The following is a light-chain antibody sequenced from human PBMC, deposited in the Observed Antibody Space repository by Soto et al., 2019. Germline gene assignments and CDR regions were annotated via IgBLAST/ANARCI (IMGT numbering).Light chain of an antibody. Sequence: EIVLTQSPGTLSLSPGERATLSCRARQSVSSSYLAWYQQKPGQAPRLLIYGASSRATGITDRFSGSGSGTDFTLTISRLEPEDFAVYYCQQYGSSPPLTFGQGTKVEI. V-gene: IGKV3-20*01. J-gene: IGKJ1*01. CDR3: QQYGSSPPLT. CDR1: QSVSSSY. CDR2: GAS.